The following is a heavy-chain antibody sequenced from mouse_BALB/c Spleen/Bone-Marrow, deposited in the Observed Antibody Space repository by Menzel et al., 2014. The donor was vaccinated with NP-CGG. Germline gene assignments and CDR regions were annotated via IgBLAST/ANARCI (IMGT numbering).Heavy chain of an antibody. CDR3: TRLTYYGLSDY. CDR1: GCDFSRYW. J-gene: IGHJ2*01. CDR2: INPESSTI. Sequence: EVQVVESGGGLVQPGGSLKLSCTASGCDFSRYWMSWVRQAPGKGLQWIGEINPESSTINYTPSLKDKFIISRDNAKNTLYLQMSKVRSEDTALYYRTRLTYYGLSDYWGQGTTLTVSS. D-gene: IGHD1-2*01. V-gene: IGHV4-1*02.